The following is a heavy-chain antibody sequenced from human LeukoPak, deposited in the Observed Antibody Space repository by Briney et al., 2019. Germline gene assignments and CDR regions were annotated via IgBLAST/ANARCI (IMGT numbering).Heavy chain of an antibody. V-gene: IGHV3-43D*03. Sequence: GGSLRLSCAASGFTFDDYAMHWVRQIPGKGLEWVSLISWDGGSTFQADSVKGRFTLSRDNNKNSLYLQMNSLRSEDSALYYCVKDRGSASGGGREDFFDYWGQGTLVTVSS. D-gene: IGHD1-26*01. CDR3: VKDRGSASGGGREDFFDY. J-gene: IGHJ4*02. CDR1: GFTFDDYA. CDR2: ISWDGGST.